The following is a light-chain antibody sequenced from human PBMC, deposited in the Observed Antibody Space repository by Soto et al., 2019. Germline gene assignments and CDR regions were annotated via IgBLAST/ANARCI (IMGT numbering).Light chain of an antibody. V-gene: IGKV1D-16*01. Sequence: DVQMTQSPSSLSASVGDRVTITCRASQDINSYLAWYQQKPGNAPKSLIYAASSFQTGVPSRFSGSESGTYFTLTISNLQPEDSATYCCQQYTIYPLTFGGGTKVEIK. CDR3: QQYTIYPLT. CDR1: QDINSY. CDR2: AAS. J-gene: IGKJ4*01.